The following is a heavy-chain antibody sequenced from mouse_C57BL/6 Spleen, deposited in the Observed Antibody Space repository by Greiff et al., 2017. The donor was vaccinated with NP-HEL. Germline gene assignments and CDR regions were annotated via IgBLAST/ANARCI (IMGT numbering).Heavy chain of an antibody. D-gene: IGHD1-1*02. CDR3: ARHRVDYAMDY. CDR1: GFTFSDYG. J-gene: IGHJ4*01. CDR2: ISNLAYSI. Sequence: DVKLVESGGGLVQPGGSLKLSCAASGFTFSDYGMAWVRQAPRKGPEWVAFISNLAYSIYYADTVTGRFTISRENAKNTLYLEMSSLRSEDTAMYYCARHRVDYAMDYWGQGTSGTVSS. V-gene: IGHV5-15*01.